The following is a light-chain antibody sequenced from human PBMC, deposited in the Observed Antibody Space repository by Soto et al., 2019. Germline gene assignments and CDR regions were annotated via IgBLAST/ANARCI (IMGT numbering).Light chain of an antibody. Sequence: QSALTQPASVSGSPGQSITISCTGTSSDVGGFNYVSRYQQHPGKAPKLLIFDVYSRPSGISNRFSGSKSGNTASLTVSGLQAEDEADYSCSSYTTSSSYVFGAGTKVTVL. CDR1: SSDVGGFNY. CDR3: SSYTTSSSYV. J-gene: IGLJ1*01. CDR2: DVY. V-gene: IGLV2-14*01.